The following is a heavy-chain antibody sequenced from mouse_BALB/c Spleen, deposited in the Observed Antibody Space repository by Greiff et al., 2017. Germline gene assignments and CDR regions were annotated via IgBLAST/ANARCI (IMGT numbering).Heavy chain of an antibody. CDR1: GFTFSDYY. Sequence: EVKLVESGGGLVKPGGSLKLSCAASGFTFSDYYMYWVRQTPEKRLEWVATISDGGSYTYYPDSVKGRFTISRDNAKNNLYLQMSSLKSEDTAMYYCAREGYGNYVLYAMDYWGQGTSVTVSS. CDR3: AREGYGNYVLYAMDY. J-gene: IGHJ4*01. CDR2: ISDGGSYT. D-gene: IGHD2-10*02. V-gene: IGHV5-4*02.